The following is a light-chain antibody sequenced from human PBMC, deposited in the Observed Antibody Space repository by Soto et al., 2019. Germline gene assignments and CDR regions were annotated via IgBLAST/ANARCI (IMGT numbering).Light chain of an antibody. J-gene: IGKJ1*01. CDR2: DAS. V-gene: IGKV3-11*01. Sequence: EIVMTQSPATLSLSPGERATLSCRASQTIDNTLAWYQRKPGQAPRLLIYDASNRATGIPARFSGSGSGTDFTLTISSLEPEDFAVYYCQQRSNWPWTFGQGTKVDI. CDR1: QTIDNT. CDR3: QQRSNWPWT.